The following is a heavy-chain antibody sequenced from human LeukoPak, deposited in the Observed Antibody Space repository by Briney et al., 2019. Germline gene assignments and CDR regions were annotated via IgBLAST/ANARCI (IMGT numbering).Heavy chain of an antibody. CDR2: INHSGST. CDR1: GGSFSGYY. D-gene: IGHD1-26*01. V-gene: IGHV4-34*01. J-gene: IGHJ4*02. CDR3: ARDDVGARSLGY. Sequence: PSETLSLTCAVYGGSFSGYYWSWIRQPPGKGLEWIGEINHSGSTNYNPSLKSRVTMSVDTSKNQFSLKLSSVTAADTAVYYCARDDVGARSLGYWGQGTLVTVSS.